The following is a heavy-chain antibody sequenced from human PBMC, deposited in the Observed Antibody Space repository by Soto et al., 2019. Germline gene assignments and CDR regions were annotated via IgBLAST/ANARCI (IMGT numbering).Heavy chain of an antibody. J-gene: IGHJ6*03. CDR1: GGTFSSYA. D-gene: IGHD3-3*01. V-gene: IGHV1-8*02. Sequence: ASVKVSCKASGGTFSSYAINWVRQATGQGLEWMGWMNPNSGNTGYAQKFQGRVTMTRNTSISTAYMELSSLRSEDTAVYYCARGGRYYDFWSGYYFAYYYYYMDVWGKGTTVTVSS. CDR3: ARGGRYYDFWSGYYFAYYYYYMDV. CDR2: MNPNSGNT.